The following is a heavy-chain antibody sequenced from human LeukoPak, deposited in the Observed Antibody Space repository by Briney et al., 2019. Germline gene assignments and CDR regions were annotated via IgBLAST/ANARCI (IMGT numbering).Heavy chain of an antibody. D-gene: IGHD3-22*01. CDR1: GFTFSSYA. Sequence: PGASLRLSCAASGFTFSSYAMSWDRQAPGKGLEWVSAISGSGGSTYYADSVKGRFTISRDNSKNTLYLQMNSLRAEDTAVYYCAKDQFEYYDSSGYPSYYYYGMDVWGQGTTVTVSS. J-gene: IGHJ6*02. CDR2: ISGSGGST. V-gene: IGHV3-23*01. CDR3: AKDQFEYYDSSGYPSYYYYGMDV.